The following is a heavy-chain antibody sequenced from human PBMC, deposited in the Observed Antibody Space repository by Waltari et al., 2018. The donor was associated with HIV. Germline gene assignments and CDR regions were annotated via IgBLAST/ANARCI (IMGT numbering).Heavy chain of an antibody. Sequence: QVQLVQSGAEVRKPGASVKVSCKTSGYTFTDYYIHWVRQAPGQGPEWMGWIYPNRGDTHFAEKFQGRVTLTRETSIRTAYVEVSNLRSDDTAVYYCARQMTFYDALDIWGQGTMVSVSS. J-gene: IGHJ3*02. CDR3: ARQMTFYDALDI. CDR1: GYTFTDYY. V-gene: IGHV1-2*02. CDR2: IYPNRGDT.